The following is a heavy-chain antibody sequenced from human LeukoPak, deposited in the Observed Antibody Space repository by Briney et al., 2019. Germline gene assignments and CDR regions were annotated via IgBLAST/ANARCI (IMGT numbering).Heavy chain of an antibody. CDR3: TTSAVGIAVAGKAVYFDY. CDR1: GFTFSGSA. V-gene: IGHV3-73*01. D-gene: IGHD6-19*01. J-gene: IGHJ4*02. CDR2: IRSKANSYAT. Sequence: GGSLRLSCAASGFTFSGSAMHWVRQASGKGLEWVGRIRSKANSYATAYAASVKGRFTISRDDSKNTAYLQMNSLKTEDTAVYYCTTSAVGIAVAGKAVYFDYWGQGTLVTVSS.